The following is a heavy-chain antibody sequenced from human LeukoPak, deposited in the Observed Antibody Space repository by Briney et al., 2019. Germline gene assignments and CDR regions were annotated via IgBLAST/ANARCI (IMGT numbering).Heavy chain of an antibody. D-gene: IGHD3-3*01. CDR3: ARVSSDFLSGFPRYYYYYYGMDV. CDR1: GYTFTSYD. V-gene: IGHV1-8*01. J-gene: IGHJ6*02. Sequence: ASVKVSCKASGYTFTSYDINWVRQATGQGLEWMGWMNPNSGNTGYAQKFQGRVTMTRNTSISTAYMELSSLRSEDTAVYYCARVSSDFLSGFPRYYYYYYGMDVWGQGTTVTVSS. CDR2: MNPNSGNT.